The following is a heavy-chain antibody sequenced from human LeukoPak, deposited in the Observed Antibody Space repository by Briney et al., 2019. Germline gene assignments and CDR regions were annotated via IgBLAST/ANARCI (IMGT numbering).Heavy chain of an antibody. CDR1: GFTFSSYS. Sequence: PGGSLRLSCAASGFTFSSYSMNWVRQAPGKGLEWVSSISSSSSYIYYADSVKGRFTLSRDNAKNSLYLQMNSLRAEDTAVYYCARPGVRNWFDPWGQGTLVTVSS. CDR2: ISSSSSYI. J-gene: IGHJ5*02. D-gene: IGHD4/OR15-4a*01. CDR3: ARPGVRNWFDP. V-gene: IGHV3-21*01.